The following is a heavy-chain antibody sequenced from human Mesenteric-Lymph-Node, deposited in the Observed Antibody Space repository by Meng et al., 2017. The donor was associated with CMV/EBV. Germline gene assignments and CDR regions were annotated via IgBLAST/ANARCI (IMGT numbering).Heavy chain of an antibody. J-gene: IGHJ6*02. Sequence: GGSLRLSCSASGFTFSSFAMHWVRQAPGKGLEWVAVVSYDGSNKYYADSVRGRFTISRDNSKNTLYLQMNSLSAEDTAVYYCARDRDCTGATCYINYYYYGMDVWGQGTTVTVSS. CDR1: GFTFSSFA. CDR2: VSYDGSNK. V-gene: IGHV3-30-3*01. D-gene: IGHD2-2*02. CDR3: ARDRDCTGATCYINYYYYGMDV.